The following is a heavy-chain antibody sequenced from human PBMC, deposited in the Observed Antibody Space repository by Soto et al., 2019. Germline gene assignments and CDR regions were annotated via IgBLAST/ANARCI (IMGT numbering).Heavy chain of an antibody. CDR1: GFTFSIYW. Sequence: GGSLRLSCAASGFTFSIYWMHWVRQAPGKGLVWVSRINSAGTTTTYADSMKGRFTISRDNAKNTLYLQMNSLRAEDTAVYYLARGDTGMVIAYWGQGTQVTVSS. CDR2: INSAGTTT. CDR3: ARGDTGMVIAY. D-gene: IGHD5-18*01. J-gene: IGHJ4*02. V-gene: IGHV3-74*01.